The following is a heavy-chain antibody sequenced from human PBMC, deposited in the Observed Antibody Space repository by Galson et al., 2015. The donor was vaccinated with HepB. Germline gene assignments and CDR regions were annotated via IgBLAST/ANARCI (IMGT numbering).Heavy chain of an antibody. D-gene: IGHD4-11*01. J-gene: IGHJ3*02. Sequence: SVKVSCKASGYTFTSYGISWVRQAPGQGLEWMGGISAYKGNTNYAQKFQGRVTMATDTSTSTAYMDLRSLRSDDTALYYCAREKDSIDAFDIWGQGTMVTVSS. CDR2: ISAYKGNT. CDR3: AREKDSIDAFDI. CDR1: GYTFTSYG. V-gene: IGHV1-18*04.